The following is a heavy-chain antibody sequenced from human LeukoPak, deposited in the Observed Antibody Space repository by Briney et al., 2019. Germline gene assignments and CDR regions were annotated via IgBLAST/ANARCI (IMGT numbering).Heavy chain of an antibody. CDR1: GGSISSYY. D-gene: IGHD3-16*01. J-gene: IGHJ6*03. V-gene: IGHV4-59*01. CDR2: IYYSGST. Sequence: SETLSLTCTVSGGSISSYYWSWIRQPPGKGLEWIGYIYYSGSTNYNPSLKSRVTISVDTSKNQFSLRLSSVTAADTAVYYCARVAWGYYYYMDVWGKGTTVTISS. CDR3: ARVAWGYYYYMDV.